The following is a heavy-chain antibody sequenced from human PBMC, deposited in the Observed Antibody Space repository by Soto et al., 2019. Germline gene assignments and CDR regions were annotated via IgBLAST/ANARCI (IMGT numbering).Heavy chain of an antibody. CDR3: ARDAGKYCSGGSCYSGAFDI. V-gene: IGHV1-69*12. D-gene: IGHD2-15*01. J-gene: IGHJ3*02. CDR2: TIPIFGTA. CDR1: GGTFSSYA. Sequence: QVQLVQSGAEVKKPGSSVKVSCKASGGTFSSYAISWVRQAPGQGLEWMGGTIPIFGTANYAQKFQGRVTITADESTSTAYMELSSLRSEDTVVYYCARDAGKYCSGGSCYSGAFDIWGQGTMVTVSS.